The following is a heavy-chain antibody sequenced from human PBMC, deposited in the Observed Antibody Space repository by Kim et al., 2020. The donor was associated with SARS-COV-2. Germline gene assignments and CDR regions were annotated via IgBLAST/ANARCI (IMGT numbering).Heavy chain of an antibody. CDR3: ARALRQQLVSDY. CDR2: INHSGST. CDR1: GGSFSGYY. Sequence: SETLSLTCAVYGGSFSGYYWSWIRQPPGKGLEWIGEINHSGSTNYNPSLKSRVTISVDTSKNQFSLKLSSVTAGDTAVYYCARALRQQLVSDYWGQGTLV. D-gene: IGHD6-13*01. J-gene: IGHJ4*02. V-gene: IGHV4-34*01.